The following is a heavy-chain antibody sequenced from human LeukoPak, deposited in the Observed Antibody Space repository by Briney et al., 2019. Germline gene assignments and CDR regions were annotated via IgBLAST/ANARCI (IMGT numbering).Heavy chain of an antibody. CDR2: IYHSGST. CDR3: AGGLAYCSCTSCHDY. CDR1: GHSISSGYY. J-gene: IGHJ4*02. D-gene: IGHD2-2*01. Sequence: PSETLSLTCAVSGHSISSGYYWGWIRQPPGKGLEWIGSIYHSGSTYYNPSLKSRVTISVDTSKNQFSLKLSSVTAADTAVYYCAGGLAYCSCTSCHDYWGQGTLVTVSS. V-gene: IGHV4-38-2*01.